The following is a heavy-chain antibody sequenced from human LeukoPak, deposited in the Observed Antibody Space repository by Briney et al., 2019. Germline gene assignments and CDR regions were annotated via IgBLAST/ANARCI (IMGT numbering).Heavy chain of an antibody. D-gene: IGHD2-15*01. CDR1: GFTFSDYN. CDR2: ISRIGSTK. V-gene: IGHV3-11*01. J-gene: IGHJ6*03. CDR3: ARVLRYCSGGNCYSGGLGYMDV. Sequence: GGSLRLSCAASGFTFSDYNMRWIRQAPGKGLEWVSSISRIGSTKYYADSVKGRFTISRDNAKNSLFLQMNSLRAEDTAVYYCARVLRYCSGGNCYSGGLGYMDVWGKGTTVTISS.